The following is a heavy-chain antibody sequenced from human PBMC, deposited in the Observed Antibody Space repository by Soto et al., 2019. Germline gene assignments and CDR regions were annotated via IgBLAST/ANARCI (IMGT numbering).Heavy chain of an antibody. V-gene: IGHV1-18*04. CDR2: ISAYNGNT. Sequence: GASVKVSCKASGYTFTSYGISWVRQAPGQGLEWMGWISAYNGNTNYAQKLQGRVTMTTDTSTSTAYMELRSLRSDDTAVYYCARDWVATYYYYGMDVWGQGTKVTVYS. D-gene: IGHD5-12*01. CDR1: GYTFTSYG. CDR3: ARDWVATYYYYGMDV. J-gene: IGHJ6*02.